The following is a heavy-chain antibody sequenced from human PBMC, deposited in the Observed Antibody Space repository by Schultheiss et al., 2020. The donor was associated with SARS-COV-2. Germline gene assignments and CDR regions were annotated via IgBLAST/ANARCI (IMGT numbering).Heavy chain of an antibody. CDR3: AKLAVAGTQVDY. V-gene: IGHV3-74*01. CDR1: GFTFRSYW. Sequence: GGSLRLSCAASGFTFRSYWMHWVRQAPGKGLMWVARINSDGTSTNYADSVKGRFTISRDNAGNTLDLQMNSLRAEDTAVYYCAKLAVAGTQVDYWGQGTLVTVSS. CDR2: INSDGTST. J-gene: IGHJ4*02. D-gene: IGHD6-19*01.